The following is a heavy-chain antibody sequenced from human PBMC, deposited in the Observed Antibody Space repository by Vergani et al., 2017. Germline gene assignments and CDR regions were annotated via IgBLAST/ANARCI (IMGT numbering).Heavy chain of an antibody. D-gene: IGHD2-2*01. J-gene: IGHJ5*02. Sequence: QVQLQESGPGLVKPSQTLSLTCTVSGGSISSGGYYWSWIRQHPGKGLEWIRYIYYSGSTYYNPSLKSRVTISVDTSKNQFSLKLSSVTAADTAVYYCASTLIVVVPAAMYGDLVWFDPWGQGTLVTVSS. CDR2: IYYSGST. CDR3: ASTLIVVVPAAMYGDLVWFDP. V-gene: IGHV4-31*03. CDR1: GGSISSGGYY.